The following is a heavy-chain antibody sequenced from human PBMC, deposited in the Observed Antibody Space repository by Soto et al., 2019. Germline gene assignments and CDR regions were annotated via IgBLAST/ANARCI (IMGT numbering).Heavy chain of an antibody. J-gene: IGHJ4*02. CDR3: AKHRVVVTASEIDY. V-gene: IGHV3-23*01. D-gene: IGHD2-21*02. CDR1: GFTFSSYA. CDR2: ISGSGGST. Sequence: GGSLRLSCAASGFTFSSYAMSWVRQAPGKGLEWVSAISGSGGSTYYADSVKGRFTISRDNSKNTLYLQMNSLRAEDTAVYYCAKHRVVVTASEIDYWGQGTLVTVSS.